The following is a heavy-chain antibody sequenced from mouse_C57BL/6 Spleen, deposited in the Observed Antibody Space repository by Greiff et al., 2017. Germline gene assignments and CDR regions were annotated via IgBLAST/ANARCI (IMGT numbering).Heavy chain of an antibody. Sequence: QVQLKQPGAELVKPGASVKLSCKASGYTFTSYWMHWVKQRPGQGLEWIGMIHPNSGSTNYNKKFKSKATLTVDKSSSTAYMQLSSLTSEDSAVYYCVSSYYYGSSLFDYWGQGTTLTVSS. V-gene: IGHV1-64*01. CDR2: IHPNSGST. CDR3: VSSYYYGSSLFDY. J-gene: IGHJ2*01. D-gene: IGHD1-1*01. CDR1: GYTFTSYW.